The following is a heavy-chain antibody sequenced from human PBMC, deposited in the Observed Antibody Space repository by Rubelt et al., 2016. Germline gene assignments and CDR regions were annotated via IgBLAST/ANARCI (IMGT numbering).Heavy chain of an antibody. CDR1: GLSFSTDW. Sequence: GGGLVQPGGSLRLSCAASGLSFSTDWMHWVRQAPGKGLEWVSLVYSGGPTYYADSVGDRFTLSRDISGSTLYLQMNKMRAEDTAIYSCVRGIGNGGWVRFDPWGQGTLVNVSS. CDR3: VRGIGNGGWVRFDP. J-gene: IGHJ5*02. D-gene: IGHD2-8*01. V-gene: IGHV3-66*01. CDR2: VYSGGPT.